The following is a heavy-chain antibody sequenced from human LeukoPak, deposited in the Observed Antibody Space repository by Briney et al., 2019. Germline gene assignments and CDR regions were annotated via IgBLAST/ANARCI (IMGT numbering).Heavy chain of an antibody. CDR1: GGSINSYY. D-gene: IGHD5-24*01. Sequence: SETLSLTCTVSGGSINSYYWSWIRQPPGKGLEWIGYIYYSGSTNYNPSLKSRVTISVDTSKNQFSLKMSSVTAADTAVYYCARARDGHIDNWFDPWGQGTLVTVSS. CDR2: IYYSGST. CDR3: ARARDGHIDNWFDP. V-gene: IGHV4-59*01. J-gene: IGHJ5*02.